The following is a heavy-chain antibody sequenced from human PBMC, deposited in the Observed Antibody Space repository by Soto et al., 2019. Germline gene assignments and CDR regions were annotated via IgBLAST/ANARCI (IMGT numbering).Heavy chain of an antibody. J-gene: IGHJ3*02. D-gene: IGHD5-18*01. CDR1: GFTFSSYA. CDR3: AKDFGYNYGYDAFDI. CDR2: VSGSGGST. Sequence: EVQLLESGGGSVQPGGSLRLSCAAFGFTFSSYAMSWVRQAPGKGLEWVSGVSGSGGSTYCVDSVKGRFTISRDNSKNTLYLQMNSLRAEDTAVYYCAKDFGYNYGYDAFDIWGQGTMVTVSS. V-gene: IGHV3-23*01.